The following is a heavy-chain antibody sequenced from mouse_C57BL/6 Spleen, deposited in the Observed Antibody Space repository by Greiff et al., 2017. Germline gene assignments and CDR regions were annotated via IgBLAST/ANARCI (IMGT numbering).Heavy chain of an antibody. Sequence: QVQPQQSGPELVKPGASVKISCKASGYSFTSYYIHWVKQRPGQGLEWIGWIYPGSGNTKYNEKFKGKATLTADTSSSTAYMQLSSLTSEDSAVYYCARDYYSNYGYAMDYWGQGTSVTVSS. D-gene: IGHD2-5*01. J-gene: IGHJ4*01. CDR1: GYSFTSYY. CDR3: ARDYYSNYGYAMDY. CDR2: IYPGSGNT. V-gene: IGHV1-66*01.